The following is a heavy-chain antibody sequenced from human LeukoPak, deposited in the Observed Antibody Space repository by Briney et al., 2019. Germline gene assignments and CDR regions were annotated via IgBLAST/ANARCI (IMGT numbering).Heavy chain of an antibody. CDR3: ARDAEYSSSLTE. CDR1: GFTFSSYT. D-gene: IGHD6-13*01. CDR2: ISSSSSYI. J-gene: IGHJ4*02. Sequence: GGSLRLSCAASGFTFSSYTMNWVRQAPGKGLEWVSSISSSSSYIYYADSVRGRFTISRDNAKSSLYLQMNSLRAEDTAVYYCARDAEYSSSLTEWGQGTLVTVSS. V-gene: IGHV3-21*01.